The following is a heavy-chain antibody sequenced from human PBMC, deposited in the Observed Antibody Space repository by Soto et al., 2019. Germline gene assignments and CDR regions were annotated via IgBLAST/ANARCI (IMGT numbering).Heavy chain of an antibody. D-gene: IGHD3-9*01. Sequence: ASVKVSCKASGYTFTSYAMHWVRQAPGQRLEWMGWINAGNGNTKYSQKFQGRVTFTRDTSASTAYMELSSLRSEDTAVYYCAREYYDILTASYHFDYWGQGTLVTVSS. CDR3: AREYYDILTASYHFDY. CDR2: INAGNGNT. J-gene: IGHJ4*02. V-gene: IGHV1-3*01. CDR1: GYTFTSYA.